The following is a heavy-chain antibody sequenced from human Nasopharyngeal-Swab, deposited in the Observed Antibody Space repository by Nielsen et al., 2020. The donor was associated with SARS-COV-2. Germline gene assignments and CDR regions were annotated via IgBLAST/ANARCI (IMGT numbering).Heavy chain of an antibody. CDR1: GFTFSDRW. J-gene: IGHJ6*03. CDR3: ARAGGSCYSGVCYYYYYYMDV. V-gene: IGHV3-7*01. CDR2: IKPDGSEK. Sequence: GESLKISCVVSGFTFSDRWMNWVRQAPGKGLEWVANIKPDGSEKYYVDSVKGRFTISRDNARNSLFLQMNSLRAEDTAVYYCARAGGSCYSGVCYYYYYYMDVWGKGTTVTVSS. D-gene: IGHD2-15*01.